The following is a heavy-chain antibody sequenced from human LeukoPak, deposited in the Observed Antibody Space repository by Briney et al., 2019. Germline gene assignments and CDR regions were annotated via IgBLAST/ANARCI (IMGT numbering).Heavy chain of an antibody. V-gene: IGHV4-34*08. J-gene: IGHJ4*02. Sequence: GSLRLSCAASGFTLSSYSMNWIRQPPGKGLEWIGEINHSGSTNYNPSLKSRVTISVDTSKNQFSLKLSSVTAADTAVYYCATRAYSSGLGYWGQGTLVTVSS. CDR3: ATRAYSSGLGY. CDR2: INHSGST. D-gene: IGHD6-19*01. CDR1: GFTLSSYS.